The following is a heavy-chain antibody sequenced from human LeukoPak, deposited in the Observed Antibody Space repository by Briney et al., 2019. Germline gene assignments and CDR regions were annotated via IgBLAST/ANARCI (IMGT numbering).Heavy chain of an antibody. D-gene: IGHD3-10*02. CDR2: I. CDR1: GFIFNGYT. V-gene: IGHV3-69-1*02. J-gene: IGHJ6*04. Sequence: GGSLRLSCEASGFIFNGYTMNWVRQAPGKGLEWVSSIKGRFTISRDNAKNSLSMQMNSLRAEDTAVYYCAELGITMIGGVWGKGTTVTISS. CDR3: AELGITMIGGV.